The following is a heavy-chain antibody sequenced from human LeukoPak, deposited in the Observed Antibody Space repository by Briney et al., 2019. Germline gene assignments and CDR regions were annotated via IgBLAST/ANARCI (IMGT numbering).Heavy chain of an antibody. CDR1: GFTFTNYA. D-gene: IGHD3-9*01. CDR2: ISGSGNST. CDR3: AKLPYDIFVSYYFDY. J-gene: IGHJ4*02. V-gene: IGHV3-23*01. Sequence: PGGSLRLSCVVSGFTFTNYAMTWVRQAPGKGLEWVSAISGSGNSTFYADSIKGRFTISRDNSKNTLYLQMNSLRAEDTAVHYCAKLPYDIFVSYYFDYWGQGTLVTVSA.